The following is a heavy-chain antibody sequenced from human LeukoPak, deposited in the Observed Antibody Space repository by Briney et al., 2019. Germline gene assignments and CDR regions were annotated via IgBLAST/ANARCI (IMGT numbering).Heavy chain of an antibody. D-gene: IGHD4-17*01. CDR3: ARRGVTTGWFDP. CDR1: GGSISSGGHY. J-gene: IGHJ5*02. Sequence: SETLSLTCSVSGGSISSGGHYWNWIRQPPGKGLEWIGYIYYSGNTNYNPSLKSRVTISVDTSKNQFSLKLSSVTAADTAVYYCARRGVTTGWFDPWGQGTLVTVSS. V-gene: IGHV4-61*08. CDR2: IYYSGNT.